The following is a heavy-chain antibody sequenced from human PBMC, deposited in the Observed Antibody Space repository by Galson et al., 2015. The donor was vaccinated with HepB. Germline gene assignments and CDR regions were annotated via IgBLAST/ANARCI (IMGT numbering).Heavy chain of an antibody. CDR1: GGSISNYY. D-gene: IGHD3-16*01. V-gene: IGHV4-59*01. Sequence: ETLSLTCTVSGGSISNYYWTWMRQPPGKGLEWIGYIYYSGSTNYHPSLKSRVTISVDTSKNQFSLKLSSVTAADTAVYYCARGGRYYYHGLDVWGQGATVTVSS. J-gene: IGHJ6*02. CDR2: IYYSGST. CDR3: ARGGRYYYHGLDV.